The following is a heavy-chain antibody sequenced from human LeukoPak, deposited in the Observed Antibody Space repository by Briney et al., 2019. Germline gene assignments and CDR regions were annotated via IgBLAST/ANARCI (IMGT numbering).Heavy chain of an antibody. CDR2: INHSGST. Sequence: SETLSLTCAGYGGSFSGYYWSWIRQPPGKGLEWIGEINHSGSTNYNPSLKSRVTISVDTSKNQFSLKLSSVTAADTAVYYCAREETSTYNWFDPWGQGTLVTVSS. CDR1: GGSFSGYY. CDR3: AREETSTYNWFDP. V-gene: IGHV4-34*01. J-gene: IGHJ5*02.